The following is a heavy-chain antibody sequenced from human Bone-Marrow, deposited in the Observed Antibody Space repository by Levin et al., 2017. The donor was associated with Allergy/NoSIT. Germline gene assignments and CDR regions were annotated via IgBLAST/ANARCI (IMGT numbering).Heavy chain of an antibody. Sequence: LSLTCAASGFTFPDAWMSWVRQAPGKGLQWVGRIKINADGGTTEYAAPVKGRFTISRDDSKETLYLQMTSLKTEDTALYYCTTAVISGYTVVDYWGQGTLVIVSS. CDR3: TTAVISGYTVVDY. CDR2: IKINADGGTT. J-gene: IGHJ4*02. CDR1: GFTFPDAW. D-gene: IGHD5-12*01. V-gene: IGHV3-15*01.